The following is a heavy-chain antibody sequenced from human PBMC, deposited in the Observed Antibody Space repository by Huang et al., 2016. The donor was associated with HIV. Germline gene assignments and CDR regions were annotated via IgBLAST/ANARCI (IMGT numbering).Heavy chain of an antibody. V-gene: IGHV1-69*01. CDR1: GGTLSSYA. CDR3: ARAGMATSRGPGYNDGMDV. J-gene: IGHJ6*02. D-gene: IGHD5-12*01. Sequence: QVQLVQSGAEVKKPGSSVTVSCKASGGTLSSYAISWVRQAPGQGLEWMGGIIPIFGTANYAQTFQGRGTITADEATGQAYMGLGSLRSEDTAVYYCARAGMATSRGPGYNDGMDVWGQGTTVTVSS. CDR2: IIPIFGTA.